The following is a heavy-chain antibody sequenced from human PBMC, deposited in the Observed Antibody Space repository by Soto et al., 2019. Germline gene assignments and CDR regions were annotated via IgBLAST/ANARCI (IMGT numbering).Heavy chain of an antibody. CDR1: GGSITSVDHY. Sequence: PSETLSLTCTVSGGSITSVDHYWSWLRQSPGKGPEWIGFFYHNGATDYNPSLARRATISADTSKNQFSLRLTSVTAADTAVYYCARTSYYATKTTMFDPWGQGTLVTVSS. CDR3: ARTSYYATKTTMFDP. CDR2: FYHNGAT. J-gene: IGHJ5*02. V-gene: IGHV4-30-4*01. D-gene: IGHD1-26*01.